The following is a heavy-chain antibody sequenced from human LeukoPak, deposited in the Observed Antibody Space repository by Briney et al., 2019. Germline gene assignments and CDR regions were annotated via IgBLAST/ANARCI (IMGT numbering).Heavy chain of an antibody. D-gene: IGHD6-6*01. CDR3: ARSEHSSSSFDY. CDR2: ISSSSTHI. V-gene: IGHV3-21*01. CDR1: GFTLSSYS. J-gene: IGHJ4*02. Sequence: GGSLRLSCAASGFTLSSYSMNWVRQAPGKGLEWVSYISSSSTHIYYADSAKGRFTISRDNARNSLYLQMNSLRAEDTAIYYCARSEHSSSSFDYWGQGTLVTVPS.